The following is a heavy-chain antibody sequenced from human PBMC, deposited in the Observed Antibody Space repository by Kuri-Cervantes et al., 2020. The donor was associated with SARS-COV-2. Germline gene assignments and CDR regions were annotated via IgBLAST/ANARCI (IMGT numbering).Heavy chain of an antibody. CDR1: GGSISSYY. CDR3: ARAYSSRSAFDI. J-gene: IGHJ3*02. Sequence: ESLKISCTVSGGSISSYYWSWIRQPPGKGLEWIGYIYYSGSTNHNPSLKSRVTISVDTSKNQFSLKLSSVTAADTAVYYCARAYSSRSAFDIWGQGTMVTVSS. D-gene: IGHD6-19*01. CDR2: IYYSGST. V-gene: IGHV4-59*01.